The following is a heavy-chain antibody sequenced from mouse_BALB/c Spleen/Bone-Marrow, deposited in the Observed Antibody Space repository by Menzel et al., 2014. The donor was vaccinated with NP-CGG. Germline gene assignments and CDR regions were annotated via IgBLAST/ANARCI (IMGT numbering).Heavy chain of an antibody. V-gene: IGHV1-80*01. CDR2: IYPGDGDT. CDR1: GYAISSYW. J-gene: IGHJ2*01. D-gene: IGHD2-3*01. Sequence: LMESGAELVRPGSSVKISCKASGYAISSYWMNWVKQRPGQGLEWIGQIYPGDGDTNYNGKFKGKATLTADKSSSTAYMQISSLTSEDSAVYFCARGRGWYLDYWGQGTTLTVSS. CDR3: ARGRGWYLDY.